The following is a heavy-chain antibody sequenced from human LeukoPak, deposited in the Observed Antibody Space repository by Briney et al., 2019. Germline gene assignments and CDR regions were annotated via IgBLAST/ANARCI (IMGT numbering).Heavy chain of an antibody. CDR2: INHRGST. CDR3: ARQGYCSGGSCYGLDAFDI. V-gene: IGHV4-34*01. J-gene: IGHJ3*02. CDR1: GGSFSGYY. D-gene: IGHD2-15*01. Sequence: PSETLSLTCAVYGGSFSGYYWSWIRQPPGKGLEWIGEINHRGSTNYNPSLKSRVTISVDTSKNQFSLKLSSVTAADTAVYYCARQGYCSGGSCYGLDAFDIWGQGTMVTVSS.